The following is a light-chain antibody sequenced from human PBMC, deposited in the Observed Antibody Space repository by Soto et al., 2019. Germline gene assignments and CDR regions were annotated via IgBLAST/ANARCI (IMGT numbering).Light chain of an antibody. CDR2: SAS. Sequence: DIQMTQSPSTLSASVGDRVTITCRASQSISTWLAWYQQTPGKAPKLLIYSASDLESGVPSRFSGSGFGTEFSLTISSLQLDDFATYYCQQYNSYSTFGPATFGQGTKVDIK. V-gene: IGKV1-5*03. CDR3: QQYNSYSTFGPAT. J-gene: IGKJ1*01. CDR1: QSISTW.